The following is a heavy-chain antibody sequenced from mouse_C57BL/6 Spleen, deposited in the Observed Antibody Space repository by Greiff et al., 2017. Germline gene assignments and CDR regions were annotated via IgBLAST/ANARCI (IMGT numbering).Heavy chain of an antibody. CDR1: GYTFTSYT. J-gene: IGHJ3*01. D-gene: IGHD2-2*01. Sequence: VQLQQSGAELARPGASVKMSCKASGYTFTSYTMHWVKQRPGQGLEWIGYINPSSGYTKYNQKFKDKATLTADKSSSTAYMQLSSLTSEDSAVYYCARDGYDPAWFAYWGQGTLVTVSA. CDR2: INPSSGYT. CDR3: ARDGYDPAWFAY. V-gene: IGHV1-4*01.